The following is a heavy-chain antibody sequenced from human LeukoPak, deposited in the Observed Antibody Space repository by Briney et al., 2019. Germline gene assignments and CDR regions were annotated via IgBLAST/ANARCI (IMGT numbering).Heavy chain of an antibody. CDR3: ARDVEQVSGWFDP. Sequence: KPSETLSLTCTVSGGSISSYYWSWIRQPPGKGLEWIGYIYYSGSTNYNPSLKSRVTISRDTSKNQLSLKLSSVTAADTAVYYCARDVEQVSGWFDPWGQGTLVTVSS. J-gene: IGHJ5*02. CDR2: IYYSGST. D-gene: IGHD1-26*01. V-gene: IGHV4-59*01. CDR1: GGSISSYY.